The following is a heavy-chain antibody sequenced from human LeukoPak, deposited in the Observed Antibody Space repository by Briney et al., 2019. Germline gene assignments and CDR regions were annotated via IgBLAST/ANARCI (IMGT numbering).Heavy chain of an antibody. CDR1: GGSISSSSYY. V-gene: IGHV4-39*01. J-gene: IGHJ4*02. D-gene: IGHD3-3*01. CDR2: IYYSGST. Sequence: SETLSLTCTVSGGSISSSSYYWGWIRQPPGKGPEWIGSIYYSGSTYYNPSLKSRVTISVDTSKNQFSLKLSSVTAADTAVYYCARHNGRYDFWSGYYLSYYFDYWGQGTLVAVSS. CDR3: ARHNGRYDFWSGYYLSYYFDY.